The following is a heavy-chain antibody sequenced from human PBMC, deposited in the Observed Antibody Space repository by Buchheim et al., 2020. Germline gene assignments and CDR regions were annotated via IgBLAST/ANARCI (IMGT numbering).Heavy chain of an antibody. CDR2: INQRGSTK. CDR1: GFAFSSYW. Sequence: EVRLVESGGGLVQPGGSLRLSCTASGFAFSSYWMAWVRQAPGKGLEWLANINQRGSTKNYVNSVKGRFSVSRDNAKNSLYLQLDSLRVEDTAVYYCADDAGYGKADYWGQGT. V-gene: IGHV3-7*01. J-gene: IGHJ4*02. D-gene: IGHD2-15*01. CDR3: ADDAGYGKADY.